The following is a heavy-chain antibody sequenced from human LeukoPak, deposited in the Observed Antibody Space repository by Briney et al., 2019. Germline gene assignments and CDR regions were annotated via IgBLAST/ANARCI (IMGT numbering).Heavy chain of an antibody. CDR3: AKDHPPRITVGDTLGYFDY. V-gene: IGHV3-30*04. J-gene: IGHJ4*02. CDR2: LGKDGKDGTTT. CDR1: GFTFSNYV. Sequence: PGGSLILSCAASGFTFSNYVMHWVRQAPGEGLEWVAVLGKDGKDGTTTPYADSVKGRFTISRDNSKNTLYLQMNNLRSEDTAIYYCAKDHPPRITVGDTLGYFDYWGQGTLVTVSS. D-gene: IGHD6-19*01.